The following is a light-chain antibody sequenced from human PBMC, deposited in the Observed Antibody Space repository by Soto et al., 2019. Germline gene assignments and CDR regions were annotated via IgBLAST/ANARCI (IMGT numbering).Light chain of an antibody. V-gene: IGKV3-20*01. CDR2: GAS. CDR3: QQYRGSPPYT. CDR1: QSVSSGY. J-gene: IGKJ2*01. Sequence: EIVLTQSPGTLSLSPGERATLSCRASQSVSSGYLAWYQQKPGQAPRLLIYGASSRATGIPDRFSGSGYGTDFTLTISRLEPEYFAVYYCQQYRGSPPYTFGQGTKLEIK.